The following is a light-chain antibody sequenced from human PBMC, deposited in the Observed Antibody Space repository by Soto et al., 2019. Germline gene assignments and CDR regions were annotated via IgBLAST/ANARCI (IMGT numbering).Light chain of an antibody. CDR3: QQYGSSVGT. CDR2: GAS. V-gene: IGKV3-20*01. CDR1: QSVRSSY. Sequence: EIVLTQSPGTLSLSPGERATLSCRASQSVRSSYLAWYQQKPGQAPRLLIYGASSRATGIPDRLSGSGSGTDFTLTMSRLVPEDFAVYYCQQYGSSVGTFGQGTKLEIK. J-gene: IGKJ2*01.